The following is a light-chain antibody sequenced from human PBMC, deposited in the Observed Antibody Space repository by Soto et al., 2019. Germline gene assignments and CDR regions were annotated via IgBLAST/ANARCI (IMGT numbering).Light chain of an antibody. CDR2: GAS. CDR1: EDIDTS. V-gene: IGKV1-5*01. Sequence: DIQMTQSPSTLSVSLGDGITITCRASEDIDTSLAWFQQRPGKAPKVLIAGASGLMNGGQSTFSGSGSGTEFALTISSVQPDDFATYFCQHYDTFSWTFGQGTKVDI. CDR3: QHYDTFSWT. J-gene: IGKJ1*01.